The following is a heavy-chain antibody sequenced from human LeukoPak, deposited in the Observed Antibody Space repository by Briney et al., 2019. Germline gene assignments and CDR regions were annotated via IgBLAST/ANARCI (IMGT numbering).Heavy chain of an antibody. CDR1: GDSIGSYY. D-gene: IGHD3-10*01. Sequence: PSETLSLTCSVSGDSIGSYYWTWVRQSAGKGLEWVGYIFYSGSTNYSPSLKRRVTISVDTSNNPFSLQLRSVTAADTAIYYCARGRARDGSFPWLDSWGQGTLVTVSS. J-gene: IGHJ5*01. CDR3: ARGRARDGSFPWLDS. CDR2: IFYSGST. V-gene: IGHV4-59*01.